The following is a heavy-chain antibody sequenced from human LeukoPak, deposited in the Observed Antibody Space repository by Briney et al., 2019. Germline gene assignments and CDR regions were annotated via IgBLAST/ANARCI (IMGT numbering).Heavy chain of an antibody. Sequence: ASVKVSCKASGYTFTSYDINWVRQATGQGLEWMGWMNPNSGNTGYAQKFQGRVTMTRNTSISTAYMELSSLRPEDTAVYYCARGSTSSYYYYYYYMDVWGKGTTVTVSS. CDR2: MNPNSGNT. V-gene: IGHV1-8*01. CDR3: ARGSTSSYYYYYYYMDV. J-gene: IGHJ6*03. D-gene: IGHD2-2*01. CDR1: GYTFTSYD.